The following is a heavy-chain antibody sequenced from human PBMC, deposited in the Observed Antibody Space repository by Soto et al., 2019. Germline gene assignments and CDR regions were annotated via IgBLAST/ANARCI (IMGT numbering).Heavy chain of an antibody. CDR3: ARDDSSGPY. CDR2: IYYSGRT. J-gene: IGHJ4*02. V-gene: IGHV4-39*02. D-gene: IGHD3-22*01. Sequence: QLQLQESGPGLVKPSETLSRTCTVSGGSISSSSYYWGWIRQPPGKGLEWIGSIYYSGRTYYNPSLKSRVNISVDTPKNQFSLKLSSGTAADTAVYYCARDDSSGPYWGQGTLVTVSS. CDR1: GGSISSSSYY.